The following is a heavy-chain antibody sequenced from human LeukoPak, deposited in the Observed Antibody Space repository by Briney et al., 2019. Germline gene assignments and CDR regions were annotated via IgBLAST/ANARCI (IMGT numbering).Heavy chain of an antibody. V-gene: IGHV3-20*04. Sequence: GGSLRLSCAASGFTLDDYGMSWVRQAPGKGLEWVSGINWNGGSTGYADSVKGRFTISRDNAKNSLYLQMNSLRAEDTALYYCAREGSVDTAMVWTPFDYWGQGTLVTVSS. CDR2: INWNGGST. CDR1: GFTLDDYG. D-gene: IGHD5-18*01. J-gene: IGHJ4*02. CDR3: AREGSVDTAMVWTPFDY.